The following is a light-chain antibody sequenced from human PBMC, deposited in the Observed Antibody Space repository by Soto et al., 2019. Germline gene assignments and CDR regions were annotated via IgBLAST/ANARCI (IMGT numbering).Light chain of an antibody. Sequence: QSVLTQPPSASGTPGQRFTISCSGSSSNIGSNTVNWYQRLPGTAPKLLIYSNNQRPSGVPDRFSGSKSGTSASLAISGLQSEDEADYYCAAWDDSLNGSYVFGTGTKVTVL. CDR3: AAWDDSLNGSYV. CDR1: SSNIGSNT. J-gene: IGLJ1*01. CDR2: SNN. V-gene: IGLV1-44*01.